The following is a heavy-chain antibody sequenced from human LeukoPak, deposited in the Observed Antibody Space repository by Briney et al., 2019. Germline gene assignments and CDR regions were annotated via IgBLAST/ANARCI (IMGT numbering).Heavy chain of an antibody. CDR2: IYYSGST. J-gene: IGHJ5*02. V-gene: IGHV4-30-4*01. Sequence: SQTLSLTCTVSGGSISSGDYYWSWIRQPPGTGLEWIGYIYYSGSTYYNPSLKSRVTISVDTSKNQFSLKLNSVTAADTAVYYCARGPPNTDTYCDTTSCQNWVDPWGQGTLVTVSS. CDR1: GGSISSGDYY. D-gene: IGHD2-2*01. CDR3: ARGPPNTDTYCDTTSCQNWVDP.